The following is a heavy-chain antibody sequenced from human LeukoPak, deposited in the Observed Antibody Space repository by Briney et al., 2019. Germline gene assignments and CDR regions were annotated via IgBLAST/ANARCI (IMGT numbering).Heavy chain of an antibody. V-gene: IGHV4-59*01. Sequence: TSETLSLTCTGSGGSISGYYWSWIRQPPGKGLEWIGYIYYSGSTNYNPSLKSRVTISVDTSKNQFSLKLSSVTAADTAVYYCASSGRRDGYNEEFDYWGQGTLVTVSS. CDR3: ASSGRRDGYNEEFDY. CDR2: IYYSGST. CDR1: GGSISGYY. J-gene: IGHJ4*02. D-gene: IGHD5-24*01.